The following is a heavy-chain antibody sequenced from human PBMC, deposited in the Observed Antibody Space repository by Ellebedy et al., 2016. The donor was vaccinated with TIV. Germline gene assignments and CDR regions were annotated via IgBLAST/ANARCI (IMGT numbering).Heavy chain of an antibody. CDR2: ISAYNGNT. V-gene: IGHV1-18*01. CDR1: GYTFTSYG. CDR3: ARVSGSYYKSSSSAYFDY. D-gene: IGHD1-26*01. J-gene: IGHJ4*02. Sequence: AASVKVSCKASGYTFTSYGISWVRQAPGQGLEWMGWISAYNGNTNYAQKLQGRVTMTTDTSTSTAFMDLRSLRSDDTAVYYCARVSGSYYKSSSSAYFDYWGQGTLVTVSS.